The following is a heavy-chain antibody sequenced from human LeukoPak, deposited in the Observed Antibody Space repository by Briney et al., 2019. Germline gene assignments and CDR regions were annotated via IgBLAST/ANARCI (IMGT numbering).Heavy chain of an antibody. CDR1: GGSFSGHY. D-gene: IGHD3-16*01. Sequence: SETLSLTCAVYGGSFSGHYWTWIRQPPGKGLQWIGEVNDRGSTDYNPSLKSRLTISEDKSKKQFSLRLPSVTAADTAVYYCARGVVSGRFGDYYYYMDVWGKGTTVTVSS. V-gene: IGHV4-34*01. CDR3: ARGVVSGRFGDYYYYMDV. CDR2: VNDRGST. J-gene: IGHJ6*03.